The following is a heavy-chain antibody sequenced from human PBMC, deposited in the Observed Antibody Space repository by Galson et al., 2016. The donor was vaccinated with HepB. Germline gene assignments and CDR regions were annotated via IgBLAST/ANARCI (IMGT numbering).Heavy chain of an antibody. J-gene: IGHJ2*01. D-gene: IGHD3-10*01. CDR1: GYTFTNYD. Sequence: SVKVSCKASGYTFTNYDIIWVRQASGQGLEWMGWMNPNSGHTGYAQKFQGRVTMTRNTSITTVYMDLTSLTSEDTAVYFCARDKRQHYYGLESRGKGYFDLWGRGTRITVSS. CDR3: ARDKRQHYYGLESRGKGYFDL. V-gene: IGHV1-8*01. CDR2: MNPNSGHT.